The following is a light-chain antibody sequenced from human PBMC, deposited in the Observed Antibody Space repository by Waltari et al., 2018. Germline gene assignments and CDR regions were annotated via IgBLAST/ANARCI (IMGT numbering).Light chain of an antibody. Sequence: QSALTQPASVSGSPGQSITISCTGTSSDVGRYNYVSWYQQHPGNAPKLLFYDVSNRPSGVPSRFSGSKSGNTASLTISGLQAADEAHYYCNSYASNSNGLFGGGTKLTIL. CDR1: SSDVGRYNY. CDR3: NSYASNSNGL. CDR2: DVS. J-gene: IGLJ2*01. V-gene: IGLV2-14*03.